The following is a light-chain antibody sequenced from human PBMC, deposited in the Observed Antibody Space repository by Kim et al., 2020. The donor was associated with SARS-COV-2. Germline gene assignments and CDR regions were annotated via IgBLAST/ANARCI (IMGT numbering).Light chain of an antibody. J-gene: IGKJ4*01. Sequence: DIQMTQSPSSLSASVGDRVTITCRTSQTISTFLNWYQQKPGKAPKLLIYAASTLQSGVPSRFSGSGSATDFTLTISSLQPEDFAIYDCQQSYETPLTFGGGTKVDIK. CDR3: QQSYETPLT. CDR1: QTISTF. V-gene: IGKV1-39*01. CDR2: AAS.